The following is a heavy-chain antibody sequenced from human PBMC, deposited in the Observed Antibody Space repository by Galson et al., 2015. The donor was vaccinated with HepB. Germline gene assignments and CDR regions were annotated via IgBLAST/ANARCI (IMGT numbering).Heavy chain of an antibody. V-gene: IGHV2-70*04. CDR1: GFSLSTTEMR. D-gene: IGHD6-19*01. CDR3: ARSGYSSGWYPWYVDL. J-gene: IGHJ2*01. CDR2: IDWDDDK. Sequence: PALVKPTQTLTLTCTFSGFSLSTTEMRVSWIRQPPGKALEWLARIDWDDDKFYSTSLKTRLTISKDTSKNQVVLTMTNMDPVDTATYYCARSGYSSGWYPWYVDLWGRGTLVTVSS.